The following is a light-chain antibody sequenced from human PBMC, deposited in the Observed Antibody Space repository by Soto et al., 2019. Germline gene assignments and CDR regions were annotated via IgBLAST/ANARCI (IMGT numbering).Light chain of an antibody. J-gene: IGKJ4*01. CDR2: AAS. CDR1: QGISSY. CDR3: QQLNSYPQT. Sequence: DIQLTQSPSFLSASVGDRVTITCRASQGISSYLAWYQQKPWKAPKLLIYAASTLQSGVPSRFSGSGSGTEFTLTISSLQPEDFATYYCQQLNSYPQTCVGGNKVDIK. V-gene: IGKV1-9*01.